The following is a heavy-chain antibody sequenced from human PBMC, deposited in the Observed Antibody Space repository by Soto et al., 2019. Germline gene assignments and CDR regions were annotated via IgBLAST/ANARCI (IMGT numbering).Heavy chain of an antibody. J-gene: IGHJ6*03. V-gene: IGHV3-21*01. D-gene: IGHD2-15*01. CDR1: GFTFSSYS. CDR3: ARDKGSGRYYYYYMDV. CDR2: ISSSSSYI. Sequence: GGSLRLSCAASGFTFSSYSMNWVRQAPGKGLEWVSSISSSSSYIYYADSVKGRFTISRDNAKNSLYLQMNSLRAEDTAVYYCARDKGSGRYYYYYMDVWGKGTTVTVSS.